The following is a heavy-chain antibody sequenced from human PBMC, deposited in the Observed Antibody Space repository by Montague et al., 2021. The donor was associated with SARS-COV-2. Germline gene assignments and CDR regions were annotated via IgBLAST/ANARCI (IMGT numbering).Heavy chain of an antibody. CDR2: IYHTGST. V-gene: IGHV4-4*02. CDR3: ARESRLKYLEWSGSRYDYYGMDV. Sequence: SETLSLTCVVSGDSISTDNWWTWVRLPPGKGLEWVGEIYHTGSTKYKPSLKSRITVSVDTSRNQLSLKLSSVTAADSAVYYCARESRLKYLEWSGSRYDYYGMDVWGQGTTVTVSS. J-gene: IGHJ6*02. D-gene: IGHD3-3*01. CDR1: GDSISTDNW.